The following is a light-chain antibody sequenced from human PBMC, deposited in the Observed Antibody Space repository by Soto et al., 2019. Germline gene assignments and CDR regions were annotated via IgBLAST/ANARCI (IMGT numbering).Light chain of an antibody. J-gene: IGKJ1*01. CDR3: GQFVSAPPRT. V-gene: IGKV3-20*01. CDR2: GVS. Sequence: EIVLTQSPGTLSLSPGERATLSCRASQRVGSTFLAWYQQKPGQAPRLLIYGVSTRATGIPDRFSGSGSGTDVILALSRLEPEDCAVYYCGQFVSAPPRTFGQGTRVEIK. CDR1: QRVGSTF.